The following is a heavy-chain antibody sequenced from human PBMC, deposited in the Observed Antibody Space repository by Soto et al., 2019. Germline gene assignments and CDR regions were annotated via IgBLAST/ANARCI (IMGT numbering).Heavy chain of an antibody. J-gene: IGHJ4*02. CDR3: ARHVSAVGRRGYFDH. Sequence: QVQLQESGPGLLKSSQTLSLTCTVSGVSMSTSAYYWSWIRQPPGKGLEWIGYVYYSGSTFYNPSLPSRVIISVDTSKRQFSLKMTSVAAADTATYYCARHVSAVGRRGYFDHWGQGTLVTVSP. V-gene: IGHV4-31*03. CDR2: VYYSGST. CDR1: GVSMSTSAYY. D-gene: IGHD6-19*01.